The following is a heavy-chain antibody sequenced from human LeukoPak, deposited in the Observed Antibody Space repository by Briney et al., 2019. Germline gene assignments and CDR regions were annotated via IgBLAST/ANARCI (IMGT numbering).Heavy chain of an antibody. D-gene: IGHD3-16*01. CDR1: GGSISSYY. J-gene: IGHJ6*03. V-gene: IGHV4-59*01. CDR3: ARETSQKGAHYMDV. CDR2: IYYSGST. Sequence: NASETLSLTCTVSGGSISSYYWSWIRQPPGKGLEWIGYIYYSGSTNYNSSFKSRVTISIDTSKNQFSLRLSSVTAADTAVYYCARETSQKGAHYMDVWGKGTTVTISS.